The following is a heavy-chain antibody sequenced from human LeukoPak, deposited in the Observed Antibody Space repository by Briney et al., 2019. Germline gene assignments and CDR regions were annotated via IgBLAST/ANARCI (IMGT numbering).Heavy chain of an antibody. Sequence: SETLSLTCAVYGGSFSGYYWSWIRQPPGKGLEWIGEINHSGSTNYNPSLKSRVTISVDTSKNQFSLKLSSMTAADTAVYYCASSGIAVADYWGQGTLVTVSS. CDR3: ASSGIAVADY. V-gene: IGHV4-34*01. D-gene: IGHD6-19*01. J-gene: IGHJ4*02. CDR2: INHSGST. CDR1: GGSFSGYY.